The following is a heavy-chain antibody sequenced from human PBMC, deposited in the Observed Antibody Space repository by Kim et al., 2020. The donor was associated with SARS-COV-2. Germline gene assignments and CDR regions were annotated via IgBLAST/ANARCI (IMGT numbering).Heavy chain of an antibody. CDR2: ISGDGGST. Sequence: GGSLRLSCAASGFTFDDYAMHWVRQAPGKGLEWVSLISGDGGSTYYADSVKGRFTISRDNSKNSLYLQMNSLRTEDTALYYCAKDKESYQFLSYREWGNWFDPWGQGTLVTVSS. V-gene: IGHV3-43*02. D-gene: IGHD2-2*01. CDR3: AKDKESYQFLSYREWGNWFDP. CDR1: GFTFDDYA. J-gene: IGHJ5*02.